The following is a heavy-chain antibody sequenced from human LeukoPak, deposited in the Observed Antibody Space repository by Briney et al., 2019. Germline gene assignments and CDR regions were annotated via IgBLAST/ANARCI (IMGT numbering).Heavy chain of an antibody. D-gene: IGHD6-13*01. CDR3: ARDLGSSWYGNFDY. CDR2: INPNSGGT. Sequence: ASVKVSCKASGYTFTGYYLHWVRQAPGQGLEWMGWINPNSGGTNYAQKFQGRVTMTSHTTISAAYMELSRLRSDDTAAYYCARDLGSSWYGNFDYWGQGTLVTVSS. CDR1: GYTFTGYY. J-gene: IGHJ4*02. V-gene: IGHV1-2*02.